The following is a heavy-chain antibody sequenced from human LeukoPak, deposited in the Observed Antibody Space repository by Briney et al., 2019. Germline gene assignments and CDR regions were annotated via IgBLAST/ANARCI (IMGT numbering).Heavy chain of an antibody. CDR1: GFTFSSYA. D-gene: IGHD3-3*01. V-gene: IGHV3-23*01. Sequence: PGGSLRLSCAASGFTFSSYAMSWVRQAPGKGLEWVSVIGDSGGWTHYADSVKGRFTISRDNSKNTLYLQMKSLRAEDTAVYYCAKRVSGIFGAGMGFDNWGQGTLVTVSS. CDR2: IGDSGGWT. J-gene: IGHJ5*02. CDR3: AKRVSGIFGAGMGFDN.